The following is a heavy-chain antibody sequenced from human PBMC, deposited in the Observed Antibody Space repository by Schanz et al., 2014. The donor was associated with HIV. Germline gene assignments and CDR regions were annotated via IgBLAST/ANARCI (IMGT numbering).Heavy chain of an antibody. CDR3: ARGFLMARDYDYVLGSTRHAGWFDP. CDR1: GGSFNGDY. J-gene: IGHJ5*02. V-gene: IGHV4-34*02. CDR2: INHSGRA. Sequence: QVQLQQWGAGLLKPSETLSLTCAVYGGSFNGDYWTWLRQPPGKALEWIGEINHSGRASNHPSLRSRVTLSVDTSKEQFSLKLKSVTVADTAGYFCARGFLMARDYDYVLGSTRHAGWFDPWGQGTLVTVSS. D-gene: IGHD3-16*01.